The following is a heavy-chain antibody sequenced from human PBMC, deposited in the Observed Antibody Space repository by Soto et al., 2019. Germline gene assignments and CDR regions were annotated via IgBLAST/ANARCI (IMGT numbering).Heavy chain of an antibody. J-gene: IGHJ4*02. D-gene: IGHD6-6*01. Sequence: ASVKVSCKASGYTFTSYAMHWVRQAPGQRLEWMGWINAGNGNTKYSQKFQGRVTITRDTSASTAYMELSSLRSEDTAVYYCARFIAARKYFDYWGQGTLVTVSS. CDR2: INAGNGNT. CDR3: ARFIAARKYFDY. V-gene: IGHV1-3*01. CDR1: GYTFTSYA.